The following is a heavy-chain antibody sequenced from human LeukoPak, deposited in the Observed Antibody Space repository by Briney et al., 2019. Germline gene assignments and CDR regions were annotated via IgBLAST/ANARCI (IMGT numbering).Heavy chain of an antibody. D-gene: IGHD6-6*01. CDR1: GFTFSSYS. J-gene: IGHJ6*03. Sequence: PGGSLRLSCTASGFTFSSYSMNWVRQAPGKGLEWVSCISSSSSYIYYPDSVKGRFTISRDNARNSLYLQMNSLRAEDTAVYYCATDGGSSSFSGSMWTKGDYYYYYMDVWGKGTTVTVSS. CDR3: ATDGGSSSFSGSMWTKGDYYYYYMDV. CDR2: ISSSSSYI. V-gene: IGHV3-21*01.